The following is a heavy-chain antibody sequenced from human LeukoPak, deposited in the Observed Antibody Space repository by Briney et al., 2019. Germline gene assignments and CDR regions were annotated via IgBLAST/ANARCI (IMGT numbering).Heavy chain of an antibody. CDR1: GGSISSYY. Sequence: SETLSLTCTVSGGSISSYYWSWIRQPPGKGLEWIGYIYYSGSTNYNPSLKSRVTISVDTSKKQFSLKLSSVTAADTAVYYCAREKDYDSSGYYLEGSWFDPWGQGTLVTVSS. J-gene: IGHJ5*02. CDR2: IYYSGST. D-gene: IGHD3-22*01. CDR3: AREKDYDSSGYYLEGSWFDP. V-gene: IGHV4-59*01.